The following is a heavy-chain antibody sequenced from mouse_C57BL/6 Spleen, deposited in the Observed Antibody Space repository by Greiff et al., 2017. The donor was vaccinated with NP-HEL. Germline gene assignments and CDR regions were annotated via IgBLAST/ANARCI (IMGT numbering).Heavy chain of an antibody. J-gene: IGHJ3*01. Sequence: QVQLQQSGAELVKPGASVKLSCKASGYTFSESTIHWVKQRPGQGLEWIGWFYPGGGSIKYNEKFKDKATLTADKSSSTVYMELSRLTSEDSAVYYCARCMVPTPWFAYWGKGTMVTVSA. CDR1: GYTFSEST. V-gene: IGHV1-62-2*01. D-gene: IGHD2-2*01. CDR2: FYPGGGSI. CDR3: ARCMVPTPWFAY.